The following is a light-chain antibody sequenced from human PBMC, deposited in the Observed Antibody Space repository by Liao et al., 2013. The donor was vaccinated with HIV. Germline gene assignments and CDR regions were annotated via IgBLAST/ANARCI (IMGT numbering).Light chain of an antibody. CDR1: SIGSKS. J-gene: IGLJ1*01. CDR3: QVWDSTTDHYV. CDR2: YDS. Sequence: SYVLTQSPSASVAPGKTASITCGGDSIGSKSVHWYQRKPGQAPVLVIYYDSDRPSGIPERFSGSNSGNTATLTISRVEAGDEADYYCQVWDSTTDHYVFGSGTKVTVL. V-gene: IGLV3-21*01.